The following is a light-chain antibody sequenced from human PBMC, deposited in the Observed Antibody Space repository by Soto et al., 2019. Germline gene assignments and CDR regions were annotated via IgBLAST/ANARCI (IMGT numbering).Light chain of an antibody. CDR1: SSNVGSNT. V-gene: IGLV1-44*01. CDR3: AAWDDSLNGRV. Sequence: QCVLTQPPSASGTPGQRGTISCSGSSSNVGSNTVNWFQQLPGTAPKLLIYSNDQRPSGVPDRFSGSKSGTSASLAISWLQSEDEADYYCAAWDDSLNGRVFGGGTKLTVL. J-gene: IGLJ3*02. CDR2: SND.